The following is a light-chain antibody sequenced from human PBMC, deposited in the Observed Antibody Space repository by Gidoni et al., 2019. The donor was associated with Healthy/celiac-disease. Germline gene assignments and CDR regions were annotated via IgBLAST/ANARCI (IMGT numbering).Light chain of an antibody. CDR1: QSVSSN. J-gene: IGKJ1*01. CDR3: QQYNNWPGT. Sequence: EIVMTQSTATLSVSPGERATLSCRASQSVSSNLAWYQQKPGQAPRLLSYGASTRATGIPASFSGSGSGTEFTLTISSLQSEDFAVYFCQQYNNWPGTFGQGTKVEIK. V-gene: IGKV3-15*01. CDR2: GAS.